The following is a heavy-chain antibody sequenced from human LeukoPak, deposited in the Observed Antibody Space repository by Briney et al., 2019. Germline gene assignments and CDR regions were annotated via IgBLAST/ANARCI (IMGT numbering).Heavy chain of an antibody. D-gene: IGHD2-15*01. J-gene: IGHJ5*02. V-gene: IGHV1-2*02. Sequence: GASVKLSCKASGYTFTGYYMHWVRQAPGQGLEWMGWINPNSGGTNYAQKFQGRVTMTEDTSTDTAYMELSSLRSEDTAVYYCATDLGYCSGGSCYSWFDPWGQGTLVTVSS. CDR1: GYTFTGYY. CDR2: INPNSGGT. CDR3: ATDLGYCSGGSCYSWFDP.